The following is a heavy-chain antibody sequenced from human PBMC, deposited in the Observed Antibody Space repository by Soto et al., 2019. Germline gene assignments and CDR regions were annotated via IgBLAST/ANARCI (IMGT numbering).Heavy chain of an antibody. V-gene: IGHV1-18*04. CDR3: ARDRRSGNYRSNGGGSFDP. CDR1: GYTFSRYG. Sequence: ASVKVSCKASGYTFSRYGISWLRQAPGQGLEWMGWISTYNSNTNYAQKFQGRVTMTTDTYTTTAYMGLRSLRADDTAVYYCARDRRSGNYRSNGGGSFDPWGQGTLVTVSS. J-gene: IGHJ5*02. D-gene: IGHD3-3*01. CDR2: ISTYNSNT.